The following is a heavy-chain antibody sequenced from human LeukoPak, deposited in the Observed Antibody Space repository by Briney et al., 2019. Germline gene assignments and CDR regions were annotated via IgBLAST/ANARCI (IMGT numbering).Heavy chain of an antibody. CDR2: IYYSGST. CDR1: GGSISSYY. V-gene: IGHV4-59*12. D-gene: IGHD5-18*01. Sequence: SETLSLTCTVSGGSISSYYWSWIRQPPGKGLEWIGYIYYSGSTNYNPSLKSRVTISVDTSKNQFSLKLSSVTAADTAVYYCARDRAAMVEIDYWGQGTLVTVSS. CDR3: ARDRAAMVEIDY. J-gene: IGHJ4*02.